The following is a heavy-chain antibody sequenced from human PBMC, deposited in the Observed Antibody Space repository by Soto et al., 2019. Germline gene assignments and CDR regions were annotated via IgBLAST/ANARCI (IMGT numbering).Heavy chain of an antibody. J-gene: IGHJ4*02. V-gene: IGHV4-39*01. CDR3: ARHAAYDYVWGNYEENDY. D-gene: IGHD3-16*01. Sequence: PSETLSLTCTVSGGSISSNSYYWDWIRQPPGKGLEWIGSIYYSGTTYYNPSLKSRVTISVYTSKNQFSLNLSSVTAADTAVYYCARHAAYDYVWGNYEENDYWGQGTLVNVSS. CDR1: GGSISSNSYY. CDR2: IYYSGTT.